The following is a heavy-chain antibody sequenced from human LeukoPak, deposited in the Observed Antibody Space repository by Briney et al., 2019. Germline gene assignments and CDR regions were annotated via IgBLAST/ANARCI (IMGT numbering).Heavy chain of an antibody. CDR2: MNPNSGNT. CDR3: ARAEWFGEFSNWFDP. D-gene: IGHD3-10*01. Sequence: WASVKVSCKASGYTFTSYDINWVRQATGQGLEWMRWMNPNSGNTGYAQKFQGRVTMTRNTSLSTAYMELSSLRSEDTAVYYCARAEWFGEFSNWFDPWGQGTLVTVSS. CDR1: GYTFTSYD. J-gene: IGHJ5*02. V-gene: IGHV1-8*01.